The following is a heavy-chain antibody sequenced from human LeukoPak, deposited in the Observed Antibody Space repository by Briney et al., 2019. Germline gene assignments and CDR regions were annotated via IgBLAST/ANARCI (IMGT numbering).Heavy chain of an antibody. J-gene: IGHJ4*02. CDR2: ISGSGGST. CDR3: AKESLGDSSEVPFDY. Sequence: GGSLRLSCAASGFTFSSYAMSWVRQAPGKGLEWVSAISGSGGSTYYADSVEGRLTISRDNSKNTLYLQMNSLRAEDTAVYYCAKESLGDSSEVPFDYWGQGTLVTVSS. D-gene: IGHD3-22*01. CDR1: GFTFSSYA. V-gene: IGHV3-23*01.